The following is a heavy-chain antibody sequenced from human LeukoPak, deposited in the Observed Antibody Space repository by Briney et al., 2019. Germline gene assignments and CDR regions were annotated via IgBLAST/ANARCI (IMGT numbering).Heavy chain of an antibody. J-gene: IGHJ6*02. D-gene: IGHD5-12*01. V-gene: IGHV3-30-3*01. Sequence: GGSLRLSCAASGFTFSSYAMHWVRQAPGKGLEWVAVISYDGSNKYYADSVKGRFTISRDNSKNTLYLQMNSLRAEDTAVYYCASADIVAPFMDVWGQGTTVTVSS. CDR1: GFTFSSYA. CDR3: ASADIVAPFMDV. CDR2: ISYDGSNK.